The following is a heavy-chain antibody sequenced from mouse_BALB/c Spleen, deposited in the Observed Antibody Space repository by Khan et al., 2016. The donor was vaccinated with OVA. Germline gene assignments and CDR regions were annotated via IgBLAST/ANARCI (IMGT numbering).Heavy chain of an antibody. V-gene: IGHV3-2*02. J-gene: IGHJ4*01. Sequence: EVQLQVSGPGLVKPSQSLSLTCTVTGYSITSNYAWNWIRQFPGNKLAWMGYISYSGSTSYNPALKSRISITRDTSKNQFFLQLNSVTTEDTATDYGARKNYYGYAVDYWGQGTSVTVSS. CDR2: ISYSGST. CDR1: GYSITSNYA. CDR3: ARKNYYGYAVDY. D-gene: IGHD1-1*01.